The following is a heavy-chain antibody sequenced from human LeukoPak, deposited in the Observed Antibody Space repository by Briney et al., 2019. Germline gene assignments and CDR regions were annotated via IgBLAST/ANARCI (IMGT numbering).Heavy chain of an antibody. CDR2: INHSGST. CDR3: ARGGGRYFDWLSPKYFDY. Sequence: PSETLSLTCAVYGGSFSGYYWSWIRQPPGKGLEWIGEINHSGSTNYYPSLKSRVTISVDTSKNQFSLKLSSVTAADTAVYYCARGGGRYFDWLSPKYFDYWGQGTLVTVSS. J-gene: IGHJ4*02. CDR1: GGSFSGYY. D-gene: IGHD3-9*01. V-gene: IGHV4-34*01.